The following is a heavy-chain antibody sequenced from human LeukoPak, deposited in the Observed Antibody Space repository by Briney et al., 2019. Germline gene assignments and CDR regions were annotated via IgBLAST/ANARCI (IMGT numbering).Heavy chain of an antibody. CDR1: GYTFTGYY. J-gene: IGHJ4*02. CDR3: ARGGPPGGTGAYSDH. D-gene: IGHD2-15*01. Sequence: ASVKVSRKASGYTFTGYYMHWVRQAPGQGLEWMGWINPNSGGTNYAQKFQGRVTMTRDTSISTAYMELSRLRSDDTAVYYCARGGPPGGTGAYSDHWGQGTLVTVSS. V-gene: IGHV1-2*02. CDR2: INPNSGGT.